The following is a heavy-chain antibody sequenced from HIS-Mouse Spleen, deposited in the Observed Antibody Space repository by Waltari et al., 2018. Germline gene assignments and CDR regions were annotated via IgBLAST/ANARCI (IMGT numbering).Heavy chain of an antibody. CDR2: MNPNSGNT. V-gene: IGHV1-8*01. D-gene: IGHD4-4*01. CDR3: ARGHDYSNYFDY. CDR1: GYTFTSYD. J-gene: IGHJ4*02. Sequence: QVQLVQSGAEVKKPGASVMVSCKASGYTFTSYDIHWVRQATGQGLEWMGWMNPNSGNTGYAQKFQGRVTMTRNTSISTAYMELSSLRSEDTAVYYCARGHDYSNYFDYWGQGTLVTVSS.